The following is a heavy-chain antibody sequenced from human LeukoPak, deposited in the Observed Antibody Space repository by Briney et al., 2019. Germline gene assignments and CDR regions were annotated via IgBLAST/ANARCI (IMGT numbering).Heavy chain of an antibody. Sequence: GGSLRLSCAASGFIFSNYAVNWVRQAPGKGLEWVSAIGVSGDDTYYADPVKGRFTISRDNSKNTLYLQMNSLRAEDTAVYYCAKDRDSYRVFDYWSQGTLVTVSS. J-gene: IGHJ4*02. V-gene: IGHV3-23*01. CDR2: IGVSGDDT. D-gene: IGHD3-16*02. CDR3: AKDRDSYRVFDY. CDR1: GFIFSNYA.